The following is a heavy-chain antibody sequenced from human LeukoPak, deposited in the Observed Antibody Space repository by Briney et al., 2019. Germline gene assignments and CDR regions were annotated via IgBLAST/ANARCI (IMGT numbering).Heavy chain of an antibody. CDR2: IIPIFGTA. J-gene: IGHJ4*02. CDR3: ARDLLGYCSGGSCEAGYFDY. D-gene: IGHD2-15*01. CDR1: GGTFSSYA. V-gene: IGHV1-69*05. Sequence: SVKVSCKASGGTFSSYAISWVRQAPGQGLEWMGGIIPIFGTANYAQKFQGRVTITTDESTSTAYMELSSLRSEDTAVYYCARDLLGYCSGGSCEAGYFDYWGQGTLVTVSS.